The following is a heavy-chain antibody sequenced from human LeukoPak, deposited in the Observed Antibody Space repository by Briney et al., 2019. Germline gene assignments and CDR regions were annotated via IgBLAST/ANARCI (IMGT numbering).Heavy chain of an antibody. V-gene: IGHV4-59*08. CDR2: ISSTGAET. Sequence: SETLSLTCTVSGGSINSYYWSWVRQPPGKGLEWICYISSTGAETNYNPSLKSRLTISVDTSKNQFSLMPDSVTAADTAVYYCAGQPGGTAAFDIWAQGTMVTVSS. CDR1: GGSINSYY. CDR3: AGQPGGTAAFDI. J-gene: IGHJ3*02. D-gene: IGHD1-14*01.